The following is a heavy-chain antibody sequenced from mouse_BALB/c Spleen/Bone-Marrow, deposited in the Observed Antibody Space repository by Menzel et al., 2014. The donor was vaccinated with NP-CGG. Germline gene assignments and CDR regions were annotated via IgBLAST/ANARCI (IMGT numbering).Heavy chain of an antibody. Sequence: VQLQQSGADLVKPGASVKLSCTASGFSIQDTYMHWVKQRPEQGLEWIGRIDPATGNTKYDPKFQGKATITADTSSNTPSLQLSTLISEHTAVYYCSHYDNSVDYAIDYWGQGTTVAVPS. CDR1: GFSIQDTY. J-gene: IGHJ4*01. CDR3: SHYDNSVDYAIDY. V-gene: IGHV14-3*02. CDR2: IDPATGNT. D-gene: IGHD2-1*01.